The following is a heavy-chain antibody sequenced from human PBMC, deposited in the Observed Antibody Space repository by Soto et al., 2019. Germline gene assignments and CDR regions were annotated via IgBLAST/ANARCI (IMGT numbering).Heavy chain of an antibody. CDR3: AREAGWQRMVPYD. D-gene: IGHD6-25*01. J-gene: IGHJ4*02. Sequence: QVQLVQSGTEVKKPGASVNASCKAFGYTFTSYGFSWGRQVPGQGLEWLGWISAFNGDTQYSQTMKGRLTVTTDTATTTVHMELRSLTPADTAVYYCAREAGWQRMVPYDWGQGTLVTVS. V-gene: IGHV1-18*04. CDR2: ISAFNGDT. CDR1: GYTFTSYG.